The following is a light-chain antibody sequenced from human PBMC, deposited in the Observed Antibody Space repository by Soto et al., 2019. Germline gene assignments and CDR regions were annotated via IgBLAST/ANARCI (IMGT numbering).Light chain of an antibody. CDR3: QAYDYSLTASV. V-gene: IGLV1-40*01. J-gene: IGLJ3*02. CDR2: GNR. CDR1: SSNLGAGYD. Sequence: QSVLTQPPSVSGAPGQRVTISCTGNSSNLGAGYDVHWYQQLPGAAPKLVIFGNRNRPSGIPERFSGSKSGTSVSLAITGLKAEDEADYYCQAYDYSLTASVFGGGTKLTVL.